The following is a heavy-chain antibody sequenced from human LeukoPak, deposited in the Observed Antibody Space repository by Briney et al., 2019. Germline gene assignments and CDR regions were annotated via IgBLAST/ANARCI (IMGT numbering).Heavy chain of an antibody. J-gene: IGHJ4*02. V-gene: IGHV3-74*01. D-gene: IGHD4-17*01. CDR2: ITHDGSTT. CDR1: GFTLGSYW. Sequence: GGSLRLSCTASGFTLGSYWMHWFRQVPGQGLAWVSRITHDGSTTFYTDSVRGRFTISRDNAKNTLYLQMNSLRAEDSALYYCSCDKDGVGPAADYWGQGTLVTVSS. CDR3: SCDKDGVGPAADY.